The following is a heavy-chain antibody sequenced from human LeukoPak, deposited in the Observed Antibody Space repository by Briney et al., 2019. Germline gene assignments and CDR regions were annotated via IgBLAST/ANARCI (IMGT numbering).Heavy chain of an antibody. Sequence: ASVKVSCKVSGYRFSTYGISWVRQAPGQGLEWMGWISGYNGNRNYAQKFQGRVTVTRDTSASTTYMELRSLRSDDTAVYYCARAGAYNDVWSGYFGEGFDYWGQGTLVIVSS. V-gene: IGHV1-18*01. CDR3: ARAGAYNDVWSGYFGEGFDY. D-gene: IGHD3-3*01. J-gene: IGHJ4*02. CDR1: GYRFSTYG. CDR2: ISGYNGNR.